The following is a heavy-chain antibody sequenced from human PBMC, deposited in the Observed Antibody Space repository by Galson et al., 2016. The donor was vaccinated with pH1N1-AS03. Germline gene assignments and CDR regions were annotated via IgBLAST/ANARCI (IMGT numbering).Heavy chain of an antibody. CDR3: ARTIGAAGSA. CDR2: IKEDGSVK. D-gene: IGHD6-13*01. Sequence: LRLSCAGSGFTFSSYWMSWVRQAPGKGLEWVANIKEDGSVKYYVDSVKGRFTISRDNAKNSVYLQMNSLRADDTAVYYCARTIGAAGSAWGQGTLVTVSS. V-gene: IGHV3-7*03. CDR1: GFTFSSYW. J-gene: IGHJ4*02.